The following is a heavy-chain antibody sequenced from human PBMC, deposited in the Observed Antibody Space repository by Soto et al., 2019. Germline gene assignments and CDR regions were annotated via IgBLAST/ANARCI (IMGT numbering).Heavy chain of an antibody. J-gene: IGHJ4*02. CDR2: ITRDGYNK. Sequence: GGSLRLSCAVSGFIFKDYALNWVRQAPGKGLEWVASITRDGYNKYYADSVKGRFTISRDNSKNTLSLQMTALRVEDSSVYYCTKSSGGSSSVGMDYWGPGTLVTVSS. CDR3: TKSSGGSSSVGMDY. V-gene: IGHV3-30*04. D-gene: IGHD6-6*01. CDR1: GFIFKDYA.